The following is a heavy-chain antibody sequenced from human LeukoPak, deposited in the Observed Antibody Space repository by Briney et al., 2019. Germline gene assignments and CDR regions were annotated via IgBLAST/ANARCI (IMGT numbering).Heavy chain of an antibody. D-gene: IGHD2-15*01. CDR2: INPNSGGT. Sequence: ASVKVSCKASGYTFTGYYMHWVRQVPGQGLEWMGRINPNSGGTNYAQKFQGRVTMTRDTSISTAYMELSRLRSDDTAVYYSARDRRYCSGGSCYYFDYWGQGTLVTVSS. J-gene: IGHJ4*02. CDR3: ARDRRYCSGGSCYYFDY. V-gene: IGHV1-2*06. CDR1: GYTFTGYY.